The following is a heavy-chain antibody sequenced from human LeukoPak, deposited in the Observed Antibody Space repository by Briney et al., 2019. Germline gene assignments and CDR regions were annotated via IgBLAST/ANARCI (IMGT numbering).Heavy chain of an antibody. D-gene: IGHD6-19*01. J-gene: IGHJ4*02. CDR2: IYPGDPDT. CDR3: ARRSVAGTIDY. V-gene: IGHV5-51*01. Sequence: GASVKVSCKASGYTFTSYWIGWVRQMPGKGLEWMGIIYPGDPDTRYSPSFQGQVTISADKSISTAYLQWSSLKASDTAMYYCARRSVAGTIDYWGQGTLATVSS. CDR1: GYTFTSYW.